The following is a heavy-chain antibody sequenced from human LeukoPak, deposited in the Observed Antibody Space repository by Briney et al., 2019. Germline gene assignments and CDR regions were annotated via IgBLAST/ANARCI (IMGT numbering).Heavy chain of an antibody. CDR2: IKQDGTEK. CDR1: GFTFTTYW. Sequence: QPWGSLRLSCATSGFTFTTYWMSWVRQAPGKGLEWVANIKQDGTEKYYADPVSGRFTISRHNAKNSLFLQMNSLRAEDTAVYYCARDRGDDSFDYWGQGTLVTVSS. J-gene: IGHJ4*02. V-gene: IGHV3-7*01. CDR3: ARDRGDDSFDY. D-gene: IGHD5-12*01.